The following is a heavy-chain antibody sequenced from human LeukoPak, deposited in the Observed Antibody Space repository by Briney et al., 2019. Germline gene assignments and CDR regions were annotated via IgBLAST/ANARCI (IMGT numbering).Heavy chain of an antibody. D-gene: IGHD5-12*01. CDR2: ISYDGSNK. Sequence: PGRSLRLSCAASGFTFSSHAMHWVRQAPGKGLEWVAVISYDGSNKYYADSVKGRFTISRDNSKNTLYLQMNSLRAEDTAVYYCANTPMIVARNGMDVWGQGTTVTVSS. V-gene: IGHV3-30-3*01. J-gene: IGHJ6*02. CDR3: ANTPMIVARNGMDV. CDR1: GFTFSSHA.